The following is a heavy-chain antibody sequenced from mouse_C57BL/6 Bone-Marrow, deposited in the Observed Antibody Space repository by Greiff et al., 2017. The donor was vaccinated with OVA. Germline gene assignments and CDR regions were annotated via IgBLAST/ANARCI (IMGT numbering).Heavy chain of an antibody. CDR3: ARGTVKDDFDY. J-gene: IGHJ2*01. V-gene: IGHV1-26*01. D-gene: IGHD1-1*01. CDR1: GYTFTDYY. CDR2: INPNNGGT. Sequence: EVQLQQSGPELVKPGASVKISCKASGYTFTDYYMNWVKQSHGKSLEWIGDINPNNGGTSYNQKFKGKATLTVDKSSSTAYMELRSLTSEDSAVYYCARGTVKDDFDYWGQGTTLTVSS.